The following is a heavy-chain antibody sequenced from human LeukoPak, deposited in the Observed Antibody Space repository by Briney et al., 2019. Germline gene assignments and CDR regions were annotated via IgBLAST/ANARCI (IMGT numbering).Heavy chain of an antibody. CDR3: ARAPGAIYNFLDT. CDR2: IVPVIGPI. J-gene: IGHJ5*02. D-gene: IGHD4/OR15-4a*01. Sequence: SVKVSCKASGDTFSHSAISWVRQAPGQGLEWMGGIVPVIGPINYAQKFQGRVTITADESTSTTYMELSSLRSEDTAVYFCARAPGAIYNFLDTWGQGTLVTVSS. V-gene: IGHV1-69*13. CDR1: GDTFSHSA.